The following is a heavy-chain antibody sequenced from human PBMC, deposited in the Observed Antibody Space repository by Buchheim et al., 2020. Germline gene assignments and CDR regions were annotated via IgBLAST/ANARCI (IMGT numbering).Heavy chain of an antibody. D-gene: IGHD3-3*01. CDR2: ISYDGSNA. V-gene: IGHV3-30-3*01. Sequence: QVQLVESGGGVVQPGRSLRLSCAAFGFSFNNYAMHWVRQAPGKGLEWVALISYDGSNAYFTESVKGRFTISRDNSKNTLYLQMNSLRAEDTAVYYCARSHYCSGASCSTDDFWSGFYTVDYWGQGTL. J-gene: IGHJ4*02. CDR3: ARSHYCSGASCSTDDFWSGFYTVDY. CDR1: GFSFNNYA.